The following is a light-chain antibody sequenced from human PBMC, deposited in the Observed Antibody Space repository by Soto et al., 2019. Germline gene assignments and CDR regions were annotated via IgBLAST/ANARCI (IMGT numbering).Light chain of an antibody. CDR1: SSDVGGYNY. CDR3: SSYTSSSIDYV. V-gene: IGLV2-14*01. CDR2: EVS. J-gene: IGLJ1*01. Sequence: SALTQPASVSGSPGQSITISCTGTSSDVGGYNYVSWYQQHPGKAPKLMIYEVSNRPSGVSNRFSGSKSGNTASLTISGLQAEDEADCYCSSYTSSSIDYVFGTGTKLTVL.